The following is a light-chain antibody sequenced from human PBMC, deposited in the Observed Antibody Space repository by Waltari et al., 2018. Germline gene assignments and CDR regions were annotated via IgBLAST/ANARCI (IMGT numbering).Light chain of an antibody. CDR2: ANN. CDR1: NSNIGAGYD. J-gene: IGLJ1*01. Sequence: QSVLTLPPSVSGAPGQRVTISCTGSNSNIGAGYDVHWYQQLPTKAPKLLIFANNNRPSGVPDRFSGSRSAPSASLAITGLQAEDEADYYCQSYESNLSHSVFGTGTKVSVL. CDR3: QSYESNLSHSV. V-gene: IGLV1-40*01.